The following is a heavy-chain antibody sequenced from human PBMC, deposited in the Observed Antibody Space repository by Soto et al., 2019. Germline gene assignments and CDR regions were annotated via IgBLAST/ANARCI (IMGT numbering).Heavy chain of an antibody. D-gene: IGHD5-12*01. CDR2: ISAYNGNT. J-gene: IGHJ4*02. CDR1: GYTFTSYG. V-gene: IGHV1-18*01. Sequence: GASVKVSCKASGYTFTSYGISWVRQAPGQGLEWMGWISAYNGNTNYAQKLQGRVTMTTDTSTSTAYMELRSLRSDDTAVYYCAREWEGIVATKGNFDYWGQGTLVTVSS. CDR3: AREWEGIVATKGNFDY.